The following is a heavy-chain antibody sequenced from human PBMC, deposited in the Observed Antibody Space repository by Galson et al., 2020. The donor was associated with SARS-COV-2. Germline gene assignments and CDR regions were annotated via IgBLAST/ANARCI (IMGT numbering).Heavy chain of an antibody. CDR2: ISAYNDNT. J-gene: IGHJ4*02. CDR3: ARTDTIEYYYGSGTEPLVDY. CDR1: GYTFTSYG. V-gene: IGHV1-18*01. D-gene: IGHD3-10*01. Sequence: GESLKISCKASGYTFTSYGISWVRQAPGQRLEWMGWISAYNDNTKYAPNLQGRVTMTTDTSTATAYMELRSLRSDDTAVFYCARTDTIEYYYGSGTEPLVDYWGQGTLVTVSS.